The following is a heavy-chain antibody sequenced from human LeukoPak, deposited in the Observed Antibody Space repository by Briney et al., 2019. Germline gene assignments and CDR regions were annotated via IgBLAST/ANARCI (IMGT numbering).Heavy chain of an antibody. Sequence: SVKVSCKASGGTFSSYAISWVRQAPGQGLEWMGGIIPIFGTANYAQKFQGRVTITADKSTSTAYMELSSLRSEDTAVYYCARVAAEVVGVPGAIGFGWLRRDYYYMDVWGKGTTVIVSS. D-gene: IGHD2-2*02. CDR1: GGTFSSYA. J-gene: IGHJ6*03. V-gene: IGHV1-69*06. CDR2: IIPIFGTA. CDR3: ARVAAEVVGVPGAIGFGWLRRDYYYMDV.